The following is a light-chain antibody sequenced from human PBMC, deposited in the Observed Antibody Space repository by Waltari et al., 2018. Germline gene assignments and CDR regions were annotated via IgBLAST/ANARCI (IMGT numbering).Light chain of an antibody. CDR2: GAS. Sequence: IQMTRYPSSLSASVGDRVNITCRASQSISSYLNWYQQKPGKAPNFLIYGASNLQSGVPSRFSGSGSGTDFTLTISSLQLEDFATYSCQQSHSIPWTFGQGTKVEI. CDR3: QQSHSIPWT. V-gene: IGKV1-39*01. J-gene: IGKJ1*01. CDR1: QSISSY.